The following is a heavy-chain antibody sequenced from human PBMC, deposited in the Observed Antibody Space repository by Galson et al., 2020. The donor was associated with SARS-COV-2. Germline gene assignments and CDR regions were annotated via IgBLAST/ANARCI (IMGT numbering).Heavy chain of an antibody. CDR3: ARQILTGYYSFYYCDF. V-gene: IGHV4-39*01. Sequence: SETLSLTCTVSGCSISSSNYYWGRVRQPPGEGREWISSIYYTESNYYNPSLTSRVTMSVDTSRNQFSLKLSPVTAADTAVYYCARQILTGYYSFYYCDFWGQGTLVTVSS. CDR1: GCSISSSNYY. D-gene: IGHD3-9*01. CDR2: IYYTESN. J-gene: IGHJ4*02.